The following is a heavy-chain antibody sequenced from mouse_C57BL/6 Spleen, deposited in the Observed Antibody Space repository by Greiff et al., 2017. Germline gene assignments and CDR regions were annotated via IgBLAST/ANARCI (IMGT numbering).Heavy chain of an antibody. CDR1: GYTFTSYW. CDR2: IDPSDSET. D-gene: IGHD1-1*01. V-gene: IGHV1-52*01. J-gene: IGHJ2*01. CDR3: ARVYYGSSYGY. Sequence: QVRLKQPGAELVRPGSSVKLSCKASGYTFTSYWMHWVKQRPIQGLEWIGNIDPSDSETHYNQKFKDKATLTVDKSSSTAYMQLSSLTSEDSAVYYCARVYYGSSYGYWGQGTTLTVSS.